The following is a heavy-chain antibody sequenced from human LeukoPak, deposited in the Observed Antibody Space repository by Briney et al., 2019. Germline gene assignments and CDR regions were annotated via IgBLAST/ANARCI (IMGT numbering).Heavy chain of an antibody. CDR3: ATKQWELGAFDI. CDR1: GFTVSSNY. Sequence: SGGSLRLSCAASGFTVSSNYMSWVRQAPGKGLEWVSVIYSGGSTYYADSVKGRFTISRDNSRNTPYLQMNSLRAEDTAVYYCATKQWELGAFDIWGQGTMVTVSS. J-gene: IGHJ3*02. CDR2: IYSGGST. V-gene: IGHV3-53*01. D-gene: IGHD1-26*01.